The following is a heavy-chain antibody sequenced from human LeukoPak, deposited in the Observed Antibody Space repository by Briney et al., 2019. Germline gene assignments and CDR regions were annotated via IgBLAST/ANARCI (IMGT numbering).Heavy chain of an antibody. J-gene: IGHJ6*04. V-gene: IGHV3-9*01. CDR3: AKDMAVGPVVVEYYYGMDV. CDR1: GFTFDDYA. D-gene: IGHD3-22*01. Sequence: GGSLRLSCAASGFTFDDYAMHWVRQAPGKGLEWVSGISWNSGSIGYADSVKGRFTISRDNAKNSLYLQMNSLRAEDTALYYCAKDMAVGPVVVEYYYGMDVWGKGTTVTVSS. CDR2: ISWNSGSI.